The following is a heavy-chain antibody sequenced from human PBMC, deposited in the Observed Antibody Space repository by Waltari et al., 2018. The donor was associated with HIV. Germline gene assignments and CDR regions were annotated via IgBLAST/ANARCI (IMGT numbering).Heavy chain of an antibody. Sequence: QVHLVVTGAGRVPCGWGLRLSSSTPASRSTLYAFHCVPRAAGQGLGWVALISSDGRSKFYTESVQGHFIVSRDNFGNTIYLQMKGVDPEDAAVYFCARATRQWRIQYWGQGTLVTVSS. CDR2: ISSDGRSK. D-gene: IGHD6-19*01. J-gene: IGHJ4*02. CDR3: ARATRQWRIQY. CDR1: ASRSTLYA. V-gene: IGHV3-30*06.